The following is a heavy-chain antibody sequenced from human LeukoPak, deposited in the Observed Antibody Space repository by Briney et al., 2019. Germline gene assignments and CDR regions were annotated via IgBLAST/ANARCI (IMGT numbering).Heavy chain of an antibody. Sequence: PGRSLRLSCAGSGFSFSRYWMAWVRQAPGKGLEWVASINQDVSRIHYVDSVTGRFTISRDNAKSSLFLQMTSLRVEDTAVYYCARLKDDVTKFGYWGQGTLVTVSS. CDR2: INQDVSRI. V-gene: IGHV3-7*01. D-gene: IGHD2-8*01. CDR3: ARLKDDVTKFGY. CDR1: GFSFSRYW. J-gene: IGHJ4*02.